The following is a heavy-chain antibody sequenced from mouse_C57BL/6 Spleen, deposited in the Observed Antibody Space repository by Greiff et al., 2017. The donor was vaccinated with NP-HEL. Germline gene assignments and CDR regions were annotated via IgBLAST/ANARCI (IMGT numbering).Heavy chain of an antibody. J-gene: IGHJ3*01. CDR1: GYSITSGYY. Sequence: VQLQQSGPGLVKPSQSLSLTCSVTGYSITSGYYWNWIRQFPGNKLEWMGYISYDGSNNYNPSLKNRISITRDTSKNQFFLKLNSVTTEDTATYYCARVGYGSSYGFAYWGQGTLVTVSA. V-gene: IGHV3-6*01. CDR2: ISYDGSN. D-gene: IGHD1-1*01. CDR3: ARVGYGSSYGFAY.